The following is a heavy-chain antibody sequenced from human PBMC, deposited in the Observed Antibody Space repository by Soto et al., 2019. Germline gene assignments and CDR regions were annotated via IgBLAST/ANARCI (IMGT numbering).Heavy chain of an antibody. CDR1: GFTFSTYW. CDR2: INSDGSST. J-gene: IGHJ6*02. V-gene: IGHV3-74*01. Sequence: EVQLVESGGGLVQPGGSLRLSCAASGFTFSTYWIHWFRQAPGKGLVWVSRINSDGSSTNYADSVKGRFTISRDNAKNTLLLQMNSLRAEDTVVYYCARNRWGGGRDMDVWGQGTTVTVSS. D-gene: IGHD3-10*01. CDR3: ARNRWGGGRDMDV.